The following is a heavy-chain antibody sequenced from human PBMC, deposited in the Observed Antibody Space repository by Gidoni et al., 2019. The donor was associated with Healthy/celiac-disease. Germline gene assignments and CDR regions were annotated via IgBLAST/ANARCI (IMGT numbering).Heavy chain of an antibody. V-gene: IGHV4-34*01. J-gene: IGHJ4*03. CDR2: INHSGST. D-gene: IGHD6-6*01. CDR1: GGSFSGYY. CDR3: ARFAQPSSYFDY. Sequence: QLQLQQWGAGLLQPPETLSPTCAVYGGSFSGYYWSWIRQPPGKGLEWIGEINHSGSTNYNPSLKSRVTISVDTSKNQFSLKLSSVTAADTAVYYCARFAQPSSYFDYWGQGTLVTVSS.